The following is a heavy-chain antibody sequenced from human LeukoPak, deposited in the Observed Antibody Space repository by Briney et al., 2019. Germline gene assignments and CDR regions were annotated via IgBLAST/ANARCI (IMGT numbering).Heavy chain of an antibody. D-gene: IGHD3-10*01. J-gene: IGHJ4*02. CDR3: AKGPLSIRGVIPRFDY. V-gene: IGHV3-23*01. Sequence: GGSLRLSCAASGFTFSSYAMSWVRQAPGKGLEWVSAISGSCGSTYYADSVKGRFTISRDNSKNTLYLQMNSLRAEDTAVYYCAKGPLSIRGVIPRFDYWGQGTLVTVSS. CDR2: ISGSCGST. CDR1: GFTFSSYA.